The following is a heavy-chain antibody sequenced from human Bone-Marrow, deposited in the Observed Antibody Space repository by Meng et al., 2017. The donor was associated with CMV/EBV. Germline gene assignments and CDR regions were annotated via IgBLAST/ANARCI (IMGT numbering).Heavy chain of an antibody. Sequence: QLQLQESGPGLVKPSXALSLTCTVSGGSISSSSYYWGWIRQPPGKGLEWIGSIYYSGSTYYNPSLKSRVTISVDTSKNQFSLKLSSVTAADTAVYYCARDLNYYDSSGYLDYWGQGTLVTVSS. V-gene: IGHV4-39*07. D-gene: IGHD3-22*01. CDR3: ARDLNYYDSSGYLDY. J-gene: IGHJ4*02. CDR1: GGSISSSSYY. CDR2: IYYSGST.